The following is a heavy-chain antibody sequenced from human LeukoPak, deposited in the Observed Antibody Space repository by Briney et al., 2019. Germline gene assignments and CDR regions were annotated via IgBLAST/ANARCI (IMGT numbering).Heavy chain of an antibody. Sequence: LRLSCAASGFTFNDFAMTWVRQAPGKGLEWVSSIGDAVTYFADSVKGRFTISRDHSKSMLYLQLNSLRAGDTAMYYCAKNLRPFDVRGRRT. CDR1: GFTFNDFA. CDR2: IGDAVT. J-gene: IGHJ3*01. V-gene: IGHV3-23*01. CDR3: AKNLRPFDV.